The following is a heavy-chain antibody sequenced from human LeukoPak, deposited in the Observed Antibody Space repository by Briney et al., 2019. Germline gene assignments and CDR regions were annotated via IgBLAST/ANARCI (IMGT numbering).Heavy chain of an antibody. V-gene: IGHV3-30*04. Sequence: PGGSLRLSCAASGFTFSSYAMHWVRQAPGKGLEWVAVISYDGSNKYYADSVKGRFPISGDNSKSTLYLQMNSLRAEDTAVYYCARDRDMSSGWSYRFSFDYWGQGTLVTVSS. CDR1: GFTFSSYA. CDR2: ISYDGSNK. CDR3: ARDRDMSSGWSYRFSFDY. D-gene: IGHD6-19*01. J-gene: IGHJ4*02.